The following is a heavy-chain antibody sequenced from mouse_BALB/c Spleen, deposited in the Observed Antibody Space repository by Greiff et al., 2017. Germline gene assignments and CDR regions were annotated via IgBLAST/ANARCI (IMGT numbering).Heavy chain of an antibody. J-gene: IGHJ2*01. CDR3: AREEVRRYFDY. CDR1: GYTFTSYV. V-gene: IGHV1-14*01. D-gene: IGHD2-14*01. Sequence: EVQLVESGPELVKPGASVKMSCKASGYTFTSYVMHWVKQKPGQGLEWIGYINPYNDGTKYNEKFKGKATLTSDKSSSTAYMELSSLTSEDSAVYYCAREEVRRYFDYWGQGTTLTVSS. CDR2: INPYNDGT.